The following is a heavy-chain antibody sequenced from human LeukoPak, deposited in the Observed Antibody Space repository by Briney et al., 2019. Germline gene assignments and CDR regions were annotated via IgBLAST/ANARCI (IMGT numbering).Heavy chain of an antibody. D-gene: IGHD6-19*01. CDR3: ARSRADDY. CDR2: ISSTSSTI. V-gene: IGHV3-48*02. Sequence: PGGSLRLSCAASGFTLSDYSTNWVRQAPGKGLEWVSYISSTSSTIYYADSVKGRFTISRDNARNSLYLQMNSLRDEDTAVYYCARSRADDYWGQGTLVIVSS. J-gene: IGHJ4*02. CDR1: GFTLSDYS.